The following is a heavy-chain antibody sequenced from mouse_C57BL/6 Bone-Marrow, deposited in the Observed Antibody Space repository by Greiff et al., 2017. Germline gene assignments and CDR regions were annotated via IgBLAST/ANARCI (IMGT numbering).Heavy chain of an antibody. CDR1: GYTFTGYW. CDR2: IVPGSGST. Sequence: VQLQQSGAELMKPGASVKLSCKATGYTFTGYWIEWVKQRPGHGLEWIGEIVPGSGSTNYTDKFKGKSTFTADTSSNTAYMQLNSLTTVDSAIYYCARWGYAMDYWCRGTAVTVTS. CDR3: ARWGYAMDY. V-gene: IGHV1-9*01. J-gene: IGHJ4*01.